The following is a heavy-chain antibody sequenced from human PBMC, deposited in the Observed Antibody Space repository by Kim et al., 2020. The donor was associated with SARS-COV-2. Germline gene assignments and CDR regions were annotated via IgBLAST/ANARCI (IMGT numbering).Heavy chain of an antibody. J-gene: IGHJ6*02. CDR3: ARTGITIFGVVTEGYYGMDV. Sequence: ASVKVSCKASGYTFTSYGISWVRQAPGQGLEWMGWISAYNGNTNYAQKLQGRVTMTTDTSTSTAYMELRSLRSDDTAVYYCARTGITIFGVVTEGYYGMDVWGQGTTVTVSS. V-gene: IGHV1-18*04. CDR2: ISAYNGNT. CDR1: GYTFTSYG. D-gene: IGHD3-3*01.